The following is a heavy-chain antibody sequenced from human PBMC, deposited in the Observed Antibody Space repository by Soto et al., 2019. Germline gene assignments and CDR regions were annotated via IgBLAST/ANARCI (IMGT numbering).Heavy chain of an antibody. V-gene: IGHV3-30-3*01. CDR1: GFTFSSYA. Sequence: QVQLVESGGGVVQPGRSLRLSCAASGFTFSSYAMHWVRQAPGKGLEWVAVISYDGSNKYYADSVKGRFTISRDNSKNTLYLQMNSLRAEDTAVDYGARAPTEVGATFQHWGQGTLVTVSS. CDR3: ARAPTEVGATFQH. CDR2: ISYDGSNK. D-gene: IGHD1-26*01. J-gene: IGHJ1*01.